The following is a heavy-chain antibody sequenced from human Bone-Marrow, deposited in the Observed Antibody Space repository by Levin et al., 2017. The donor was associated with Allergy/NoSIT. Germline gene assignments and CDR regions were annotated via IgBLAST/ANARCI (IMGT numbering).Heavy chain of an antibody. CDR2: INNDGSTT. Sequence: GGSLRLSCAASGFTFSNDWMHWVRQAPGKGLVWVSHINNDGSTTTYADSVKGRFTISRDNAKNTLYLQMNSLRVEDTAVYYCARDNWGIDSWGQGTLVTVSS. J-gene: IGHJ4*02. CDR3: ARDNWGIDS. D-gene: IGHD7-27*01. V-gene: IGHV3-74*01. CDR1: GFTFSNDW.